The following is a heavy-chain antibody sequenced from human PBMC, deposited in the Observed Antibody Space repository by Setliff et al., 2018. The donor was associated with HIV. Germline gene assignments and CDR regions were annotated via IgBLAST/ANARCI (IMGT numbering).Heavy chain of an antibody. Sequence: NPSETLSLTCTVSGGSISSGDYYWSWIRQPPGKGLEWIGYIYYNGSTNYNPSLKSRVTISVDTSKNQFSLKLSSVTAADTAVYYCARAGSSWYNWFDPWGQGTLVTVSS. CDR2: IYYNGST. CDR3: ARAGSSWYNWFDP. D-gene: IGHD6-13*01. CDR1: GGSISSGDYY. J-gene: IGHJ5*02. V-gene: IGHV4-30-4*08.